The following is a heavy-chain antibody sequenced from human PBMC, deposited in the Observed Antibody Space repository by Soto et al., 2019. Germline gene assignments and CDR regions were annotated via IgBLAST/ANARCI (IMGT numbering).Heavy chain of an antibody. D-gene: IGHD3-22*01. Sequence: PGGSLRLSCAASGFTFSSYGMHWVRQAPGKGLEWVAVIWYDGSNKYYADSVKGRFTISRDNSKNTLYLQMNSLRAEDTAVYYCARDEELDSSGYPDYWGQGTLVTVST. CDR1: GFTFSSYG. V-gene: IGHV3-33*01. CDR2: IWYDGSNK. CDR3: ARDEELDSSGYPDY. J-gene: IGHJ4*02.